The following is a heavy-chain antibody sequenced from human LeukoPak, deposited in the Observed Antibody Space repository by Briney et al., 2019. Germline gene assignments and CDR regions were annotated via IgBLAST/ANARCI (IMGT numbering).Heavy chain of an antibody. J-gene: IGHJ6*02. CDR1: GFTFSSYW. CDR2: INLDGSER. D-gene: IGHD2/OR15-2a*01. Sequence: PGGSLRLSCAASGFTFSSYWLSWVRQAPGKGLEWVANINLDGSERYYVDSVKGRFTISRDNSKNTLYLQMNSLRAEDTALYYCARDPGSINGMDVWGQGTTVTVSS. V-gene: IGHV3-7*01. CDR3: ARDPGSINGMDV.